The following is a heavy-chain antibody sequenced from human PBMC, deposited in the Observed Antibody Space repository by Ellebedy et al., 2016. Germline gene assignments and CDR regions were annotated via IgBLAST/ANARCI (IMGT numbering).Heavy chain of an antibody. CDR2: IYYSGST. CDR1: GGSFSGYY. CDR3: ARTSVAGDRPYDY. Sequence: SETLSLTCAVYGGSFSGYYWSWIRQPPGKGLEWIGYIYYSGSTNYNPSLKSRVTISVDTSKNQFSLKLSSVTAADTAVYYCARTSVAGDRPYDYWGQGTLVTVSS. V-gene: IGHV4-34*01. J-gene: IGHJ4*02. D-gene: IGHD6-19*01.